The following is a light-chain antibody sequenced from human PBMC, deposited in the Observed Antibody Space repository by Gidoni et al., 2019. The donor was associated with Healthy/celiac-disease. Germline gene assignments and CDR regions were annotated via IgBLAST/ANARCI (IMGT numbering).Light chain of an antibody. CDR1: QSVLYSSNNKHY. Sequence: DIVMTQSPDSLAVSLGERATINCKSSQSVLYSSNNKHYLAWYQQKPGQPPKLLIYWASTRESGVPDRFSGSGSGTDFTLTISSLQAEDVAVYYCQQYYSTPWTSGQXTKVEIK. V-gene: IGKV4-1*01. J-gene: IGKJ1*01. CDR3: QQYYSTPWT. CDR2: WAS.